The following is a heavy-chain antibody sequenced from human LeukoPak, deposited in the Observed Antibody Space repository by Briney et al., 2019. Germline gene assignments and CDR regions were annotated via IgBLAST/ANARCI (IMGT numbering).Heavy chain of an antibody. J-gene: IGHJ4*02. V-gene: IGHV3-20*04. CDR3: ARDGGYSGYDYFDY. D-gene: IGHD5-12*01. Sequence: GGSLRLSCAASGFTFDDYGMSWVRQAPGKGLEWVSGINWNGGSTGYADSVKGRFTISRDNAKNSLYLQMNSLRAEGTALYYCARDGGYSGYDYFDYWGQGTLVTVSS. CDR1: GFTFDDYG. CDR2: INWNGGST.